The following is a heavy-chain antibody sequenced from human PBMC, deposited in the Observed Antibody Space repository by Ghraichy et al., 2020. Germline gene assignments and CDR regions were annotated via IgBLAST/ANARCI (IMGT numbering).Heavy chain of an antibody. CDR3: ARLFIGGNDAFDI. CDR2: IYYSGST. V-gene: IGHV4-39*01. Sequence: SETLSLTCTVSGGSISSSSYYWGWIRQPPRKGLEWIGSIYYSGSTYYNPSLKSRVTISVDTSKNQFSLKLSSVTAADTAVYYCARLFIGGNDAFDIWGQGTMVTVSS. D-gene: IGHD1-26*01. J-gene: IGHJ3*02. CDR1: GGSISSSSYY.